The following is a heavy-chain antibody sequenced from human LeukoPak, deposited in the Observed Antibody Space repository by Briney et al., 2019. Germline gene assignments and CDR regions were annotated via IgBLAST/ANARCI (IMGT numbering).Heavy chain of an antibody. V-gene: IGHV3-23*01. CDR1: GFTLSSSD. Sequence: PGGSLRLSCAASGFTLSSSDMSWVRQAPGKGLEWVSAISGSGGSTYYADSVKGRYTISRDNSKNTLYLQMNSLRAEDTALYYCARVYLSYSSGWYSAFDIWGQGTMVTVSS. J-gene: IGHJ3*02. CDR2: ISGSGGST. D-gene: IGHD6-19*01. CDR3: ARVYLSYSSGWYSAFDI.